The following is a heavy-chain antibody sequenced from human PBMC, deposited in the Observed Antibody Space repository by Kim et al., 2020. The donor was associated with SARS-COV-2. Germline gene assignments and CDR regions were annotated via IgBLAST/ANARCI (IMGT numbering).Heavy chain of an antibody. CDR2: ISASSDSL. D-gene: IGHD6-19*01. CDR1: GFIFSNYA. V-gene: IGHV3-23*01. CDR3: AKRDSSTSHFAMDV. J-gene: IGHJ6*02. Sequence: GGSLRLSCAASGFIFSNYAMSWVRQAPGEGLEYISAISASSDSLYSADSVKGRFTISRDNSKNTLYLQMNSLRVEDTAVYYCAKRDSSTSHFAMDVWGRG.